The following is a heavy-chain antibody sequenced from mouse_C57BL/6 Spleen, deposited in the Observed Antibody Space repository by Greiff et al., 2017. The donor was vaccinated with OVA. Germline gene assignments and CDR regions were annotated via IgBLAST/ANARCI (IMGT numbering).Heavy chain of an antibody. Sequence: EVKLMESEGGLVQPGSSMKLSCTASGFTFSDYYMAWVRQVPEKGLEWVANINYDGSSTYYLDSLKSRFIISRDNAKNILYLQMSSLKSEDTATYYCARAVYGRGWYFDYWGQGTTLTVSS. V-gene: IGHV5-16*01. CDR1: GFTFSDYY. CDR2: INYDGSST. CDR3: ARAVYGRGWYFDY. J-gene: IGHJ2*01. D-gene: IGHD1-1*01.